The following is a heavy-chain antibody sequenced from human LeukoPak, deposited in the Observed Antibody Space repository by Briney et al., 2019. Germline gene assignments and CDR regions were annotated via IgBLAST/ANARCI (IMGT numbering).Heavy chain of an antibody. CDR1: GFTFSRFW. J-gene: IGHJ4*02. CDR2: IKQGGSEK. D-gene: IGHD6-19*01. CDR3: VKSNGWLAVS. Sequence: PGGSLRLSCAASGFTFSRFWMNWVRQTPGKGLEWVANIKQGGSEKNYVDSVKGRFTISRGDAQNSLFLQMNSLRAEDTALYYCVKSNGWLAVSWGPGTLVTVSS. V-gene: IGHV3-7*01.